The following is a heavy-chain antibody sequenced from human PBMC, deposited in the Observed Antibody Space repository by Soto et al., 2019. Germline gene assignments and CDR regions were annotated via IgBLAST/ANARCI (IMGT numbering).Heavy chain of an antibody. CDR2: IIPIFGTA. CDR3: ASGGSGSDRRLIPFDY. CDR1: GGTFSSYA. D-gene: IGHD1-26*01. V-gene: IGHV1-69*12. J-gene: IGHJ4*02. Sequence: QVQLVQSGAEVKKPGSSVKVSCKASGGTFSSYAISWVRQAPGQGLEWMGGIIPIFGTANYAQKFQGRVTITADESTITAYMELSSLRSEDTAVYYCASGGSGSDRRLIPFDYWGQGTLVTVSS.